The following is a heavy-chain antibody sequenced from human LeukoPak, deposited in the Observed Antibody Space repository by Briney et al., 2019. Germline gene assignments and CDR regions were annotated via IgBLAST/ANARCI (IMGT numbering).Heavy chain of an antibody. CDR2: INGDGATT. CDR1: GFTFSSNW. V-gene: IGHV3-74*01. J-gene: IGHJ4*01. D-gene: IGHD3-22*01. Sequence: GGSLRLSCAASGFTFSSNWMHWVRQAPGKGLVWVSRINGDGATTNYADSVKGRFTISRDNAKNTLYLQMNSLTAEDTAVYYCAKKDYASSGYFDLDYWGHGTLVTVSS. CDR3: AKKDYASSGYFDLDY.